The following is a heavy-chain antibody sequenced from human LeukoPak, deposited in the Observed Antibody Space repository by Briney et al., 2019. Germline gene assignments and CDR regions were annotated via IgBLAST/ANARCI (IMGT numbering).Heavy chain of an antibody. V-gene: IGHV4-59*08. J-gene: IGHJ3*02. CDR2: IYYSGST. CDR3: ARQGDSDAFDI. CDR1: GGFISSFY. D-gene: IGHD3-16*01. Sequence: PSDTLPLSCTVSGGFISSFYWHWIRQPPGKGLEWIGYIYYSGSTKYNPSLQSRVITSVDTSKNQFALKLSSVTAADTAMYYCARQGDSDAFDIWGQGTMVTVSS.